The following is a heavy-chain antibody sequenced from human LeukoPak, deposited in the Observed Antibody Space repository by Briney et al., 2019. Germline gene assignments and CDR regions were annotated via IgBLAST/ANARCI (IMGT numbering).Heavy chain of an antibody. CDR1: GGSISSGDYY. CDR2: IYYSGST. J-gene: IGHJ6*04. CDR3: ARGRYCSSTSCYPYYYYGMDV. V-gene: IGHV4-30-4*01. Sequence: PSETLSLTCTVSGGSISSGDYYWSWIRQPPGKGLEWIGYIYYSGSTYYNPSLKSRVTISVDTSKNQFSLKLSSVTAADTAVYYCARGRYCSSTSCYPYYYYGMDVWGKGTTVTVSS. D-gene: IGHD2-2*01.